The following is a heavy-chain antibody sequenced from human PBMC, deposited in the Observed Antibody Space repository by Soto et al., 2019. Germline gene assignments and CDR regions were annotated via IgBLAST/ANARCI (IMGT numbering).Heavy chain of an antibody. CDR1: GFTFSSYA. V-gene: IGHV3-30-3*01. D-gene: IGHD3-22*01. CDR2: ISYDGSNK. CDR3: AKVGFHYDTFDHWYFDV. Sequence: PGGSLRLSCAASGFTFSSYAMHWVRQAPGKGLEWVAVISYDGSNKYYADSVKGRFTISRDDSKNTLYLQMNSLRAVDTAVYYCAKVGFHYDTFDHWYFDVWGRGTLVTVSS. J-gene: IGHJ2*01.